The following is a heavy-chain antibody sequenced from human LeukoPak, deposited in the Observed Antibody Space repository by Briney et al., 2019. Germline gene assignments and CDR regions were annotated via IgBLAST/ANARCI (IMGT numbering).Heavy chain of an antibody. CDR3: ARGHTVTTYGMDV. J-gene: IGHJ6*02. V-gene: IGHV1-69*13. CDR1: GGTFSSYA. CDR2: IIPIFGTA. D-gene: IGHD4-17*01. Sequence: VASVTVSCTASGGTFSSYAISWMRQAPGQGLEWMGGIIPIFGTANYAQKFQGRVTITADESTSTAYMELSSLRSEDTAVYYCARGHTVTTYGMDVWGQGTTVTVSS.